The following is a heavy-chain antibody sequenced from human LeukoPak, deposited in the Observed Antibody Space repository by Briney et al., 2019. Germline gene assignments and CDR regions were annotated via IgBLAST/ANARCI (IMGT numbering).Heavy chain of an antibody. D-gene: IGHD6-19*01. CDR1: GSTFSDYY. V-gene: IGHV3-11*04. J-gene: IGHJ5*02. CDR3: ARDRAHSSGWYEDWFDP. Sequence: SGGSLRLSCAASGSTFSDYYMSWIRQAPGKGLEWVSYISSSGSTIYYADSVKGRFTISRDNAKNSLYLQMNSLRAEDTAVYYCARDRAHSSGWYEDWFDPWGQGTLVTVSS. CDR2: ISSSGSTI.